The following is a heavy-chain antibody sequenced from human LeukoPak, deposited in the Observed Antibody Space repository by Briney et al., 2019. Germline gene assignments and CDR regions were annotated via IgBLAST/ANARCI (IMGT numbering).Heavy chain of an antibody. J-gene: IGHJ3*02. D-gene: IGHD2-2*01. V-gene: IGHV3-21*01. Sequence: PGGSLRLSCAASRFTFSDYSMNWVRQAPGKGLQWVASISSGSVYIYYADSVKGRFTISRDNAKNSLYLQMNSLRAEDTAVYYCAREIEDIVVVPAADDAFDIWGQGTMVTVSS. CDR3: AREIEDIVVVPAADDAFDI. CDR2: ISSGSVYI. CDR1: RFTFSDYS.